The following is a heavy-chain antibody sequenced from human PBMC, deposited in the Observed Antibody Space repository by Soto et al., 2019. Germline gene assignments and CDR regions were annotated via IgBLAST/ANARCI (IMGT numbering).Heavy chain of an antibody. CDR2: ITTTLGIT. CDR3: ARGRLRYYYNSGWKGYASDL. CDR1: GGSLNSYG. Sequence: QVQLVQSGAEVKKPGASVKVSCKASGGSLNSYGITWVRQAPGQGLEWMGRITTTLGITNYAQKFQGRAKITAHKSKSTVYMELSSLRSEDTAVYYCARGRLRYYYNSGWKGYASDLWGQGTMVTVPS. V-gene: IGHV1-69*04. J-gene: IGHJ3*01. D-gene: IGHD3-22*01.